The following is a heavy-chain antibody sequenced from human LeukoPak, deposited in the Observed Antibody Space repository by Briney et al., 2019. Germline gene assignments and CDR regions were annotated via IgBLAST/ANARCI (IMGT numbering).Heavy chain of an antibody. CDR2: IDTDGSST. D-gene: IGHD6-13*01. V-gene: IGHV3-74*01. CDR1: GFTFSSYW. CDR3: ILAAAGTEFDS. J-gene: IGHJ4*02. Sequence: GGSLRLSCAASGFTFSSYWMHWVRQAPGKGLVWVSRIDTDGSSTSYADSVKGRFTISRDNAKNTLYLQMSSLRAEDTAVYYCILAAAGTEFDSWGQGTLVTVSS.